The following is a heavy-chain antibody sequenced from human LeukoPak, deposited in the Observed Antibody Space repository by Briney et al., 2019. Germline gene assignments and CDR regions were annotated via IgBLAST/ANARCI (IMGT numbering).Heavy chain of an antibody. D-gene: IGHD5-24*01. J-gene: IGHJ4*02. CDR2: IDWDDDK. CDR3: ARSIDGYNYAHFDY. CDR1: GFSLSTSGMR. V-gene: IGHV2-70*04. Sequence: SGPTLVNPTQTLTLTCTFSGFSLSTSGMRVSWIRQPPGKALEWLARIDWDDDKYYSTSLKTRLTISKDTSKNQVVLTMTNMDPVDTATYYCARSIDGYNYAHFDYWGQGTLVTVSS.